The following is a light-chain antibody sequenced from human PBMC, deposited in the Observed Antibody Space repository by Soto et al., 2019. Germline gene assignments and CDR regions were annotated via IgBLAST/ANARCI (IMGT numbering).Light chain of an antibody. V-gene: IGKV3-20*01. CDR3: QQYGSSPGLT. CDR1: QSVSSSY. CDR2: CSS. J-gene: IGKJ4*01. Sequence: EIVLTQSPGTLSLSPGEIATLSCRASQSVSSSYLAWYQQKPGQAPRLLIYCSSSRATGIPDRLSGSGSGTDSTITISRLEPEDFAVYYCQQYGSSPGLTFGGGTKVEIK.